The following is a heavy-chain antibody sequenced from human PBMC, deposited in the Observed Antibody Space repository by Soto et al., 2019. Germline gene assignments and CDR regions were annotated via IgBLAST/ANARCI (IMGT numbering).Heavy chain of an antibody. CDR2: ITGSTGTT. CDR3: AKDTISYPYYLDV. Sequence: EVQVLESGGGSVQPGGSLRLSCAASGFTFSNFAMSWVRHAPGKGLEWVSEITGSTGTTYYADSVKGRFIISRDNSKNTVHLQMNSLRAEDTAVYYCAKDTISYPYYLDVWVKGTTVTVSS. V-gene: IGHV3-23*01. CDR1: GFTFSNFA. D-gene: IGHD2-2*01. J-gene: IGHJ6*03.